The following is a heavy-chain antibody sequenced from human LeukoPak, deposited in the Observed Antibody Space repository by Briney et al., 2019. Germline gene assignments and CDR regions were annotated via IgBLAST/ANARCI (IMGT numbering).Heavy chain of an antibody. Sequence: SETLSLTCAVYGGSFSGYYWSWIRQPPGKGLEWIGEINHSGSTNYNLSLKSRVTISVDTSKNQFSLKLSSVTAADTAVYYCARGNSNRRFDYWGQGTLVTVSS. CDR1: GGSFSGYY. CDR2: INHSGST. D-gene: IGHD4-11*01. J-gene: IGHJ4*02. V-gene: IGHV4-34*01. CDR3: ARGNSNRRFDY.